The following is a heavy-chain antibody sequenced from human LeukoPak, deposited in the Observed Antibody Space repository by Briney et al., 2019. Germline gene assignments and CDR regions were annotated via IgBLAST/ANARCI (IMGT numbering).Heavy chain of an antibody. CDR3: ARDLPWSDY. Sequence: PGGSLRLSCAASGFTFSNYAILWVRQAPGKGLEWVAVISYDGSSKNFADSVKGRFTISRDNSKNTLYLQMNSLRAEDTAVYYCARDLPWSDYWGQGTLVTVSS. D-gene: IGHD2-8*01. V-gene: IGHV3-30*14. CDR2: ISYDGSSK. CDR1: GFTFSNYA. J-gene: IGHJ4*02.